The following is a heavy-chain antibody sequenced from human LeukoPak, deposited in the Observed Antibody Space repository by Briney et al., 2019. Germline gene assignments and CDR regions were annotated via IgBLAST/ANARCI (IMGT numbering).Heavy chain of an antibody. D-gene: IGHD1-7*01. V-gene: IGHV3-7*03. CDR1: EFTFSSYW. Sequence: GGSLRLSCEVSEFTFSSYWMTWVRQAPGKGLEWVANINPDGSEKYYVDSVKGRFTISRDNAKNSLYQQMNSLRTGDTALYYCATDLNWNSFWGQGTLVTVSS. CDR3: ATDLNWNSF. J-gene: IGHJ4*02. CDR2: INPDGSEK.